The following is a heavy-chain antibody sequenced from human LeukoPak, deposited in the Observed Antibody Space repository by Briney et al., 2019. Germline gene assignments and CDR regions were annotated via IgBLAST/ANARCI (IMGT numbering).Heavy chain of an antibody. CDR3: AKDIGQFGPNLYYYYMDV. CDR2: ISGDGGST. D-gene: IGHD3-10*01. V-gene: IGHV3-43*02. J-gene: IGHJ6*03. CDR1: GFTFDDYA. Sequence: GGSLRLSCAASGFTFDDYAMHWVRQAPGKGLEWVSLISGDGGSTYYADSVKGRFTISRDNSKNSLYLQMKSLRTEDTALYYCAKDIGQFGPNLYYYYMDVWGKGTTVTVSS.